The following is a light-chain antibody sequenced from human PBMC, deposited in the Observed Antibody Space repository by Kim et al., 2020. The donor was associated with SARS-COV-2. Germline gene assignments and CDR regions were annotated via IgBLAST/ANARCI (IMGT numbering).Light chain of an antibody. V-gene: IGKV2-28*01. CDR1: QSLLHSNGFNY. J-gene: IGKJ4*01. Sequence: DIVMTQSPVSLPVTPGEPASISCRSSQSLLHSNGFNYLDWYLLKPGQSPQHLIYLGSTRASGVPVRFSGSGSGTDFTLKIRRLGAEDVGIYYCMQSLETPLTFGAGTKVDIK. CDR3: MQSLETPLT. CDR2: LGS.